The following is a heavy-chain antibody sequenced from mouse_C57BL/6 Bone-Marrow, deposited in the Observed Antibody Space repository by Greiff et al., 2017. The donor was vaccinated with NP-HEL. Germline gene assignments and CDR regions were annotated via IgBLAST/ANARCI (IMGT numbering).Heavy chain of an antibody. Sequence: QVQLQQPGAELVMPGASVKLSCKASGYTFTSYWMHWVKQRPGQGLEWIGEIDPSDSYTNYNQKFKGKSTLTVDKSSSPAYMQLSSLTSEDSAVYYCARSGAYSNYWYFDVWGTGTTVTVSS. J-gene: IGHJ1*03. CDR2: IDPSDSYT. V-gene: IGHV1-69*01. CDR1: GYTFTSYW. D-gene: IGHD2-5*01. CDR3: ARSGAYSNYWYFDV.